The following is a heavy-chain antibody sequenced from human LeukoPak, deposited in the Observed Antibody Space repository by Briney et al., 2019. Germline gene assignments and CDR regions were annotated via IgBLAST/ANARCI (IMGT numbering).Heavy chain of an antibody. Sequence: GGSLRLSCAASGFTFEDYAMHWVRQIPGKGLEWVSLIRGDGVYSNYADSVKGRFTISRDNSRNSLYLQMNSLTTEDSALYYCAKADTNGWYFIDFWGQGTRVTVSS. CDR3: AKADTNGWYFIDF. J-gene: IGHJ4*02. V-gene: IGHV3-43*02. D-gene: IGHD6-19*01. CDR1: GFTFEDYA. CDR2: IRGDGVYS.